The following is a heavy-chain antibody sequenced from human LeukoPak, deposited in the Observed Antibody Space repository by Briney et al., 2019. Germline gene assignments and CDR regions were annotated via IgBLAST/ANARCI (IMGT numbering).Heavy chain of an antibody. CDR1: GYTFTSYD. CDR3: ARARRYCSGGSCDSVLYYFDY. D-gene: IGHD2-15*01. V-gene: IGHV1-8*01. J-gene: IGHJ4*02. CDR2: LNPNSGNT. Sequence: ASVKVSCKASGYTFTSYDINWVRQATGQGLEWMGWLNPNSGNTGYAQKFQGRVTMTRNTSISTAYMELSSLRSEDTAVYYCARARRYCSGGSCDSVLYYFDYWGQGTLVTVSS.